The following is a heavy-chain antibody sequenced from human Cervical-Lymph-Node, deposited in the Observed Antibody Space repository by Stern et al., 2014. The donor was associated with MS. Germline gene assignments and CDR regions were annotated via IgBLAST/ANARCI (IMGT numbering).Heavy chain of an antibody. D-gene: IGHD6-6*01. CDR2: IYYGGST. CDR1: GDSMSSRSYY. CDR3: AREMYSSSYYGLDV. V-gene: IGHV4-31*03. Sequence: QVQLQESGPGLVRPSETLSLTCTVSGDSMSSRSYYWTWIRQHPEQGLEWIRYIYYGGSTSYNPSLRGRVTISVDTSQNQFFLRLTSVTAADTAVYYCAREMYSSSYYGLDVWGQGATVTVSS. J-gene: IGHJ6*02.